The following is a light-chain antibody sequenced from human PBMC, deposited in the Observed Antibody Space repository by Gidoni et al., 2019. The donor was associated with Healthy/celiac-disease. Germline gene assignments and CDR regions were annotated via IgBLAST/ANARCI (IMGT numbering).Light chain of an antibody. J-gene: IGLJ3*02. CDR2: YDD. CDR3: AAWDDSLNGWV. Sequence: QSVLTQPPSVSEAPRQRVTISCSGSSSNIGNNAVNWYQQLPGKAPKHLIYYDDLLPSGVSDRFSGSKSGTSASRAISGLQSEDEADYYCAAWDDSLNGWVCGGGTKLTVL. V-gene: IGLV1-36*01. CDR1: SSNIGNNA.